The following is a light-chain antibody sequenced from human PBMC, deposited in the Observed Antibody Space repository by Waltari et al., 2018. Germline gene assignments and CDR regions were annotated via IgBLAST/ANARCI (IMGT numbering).Light chain of an antibody. V-gene: IGLV1-44*01. J-gene: IGLJ2*01. Sequence: QSVLTQPPSASRTPGQRVTIPSSGSSSNFSTYTVTWYQQLPGTAPKLLIYSNNQRPSGVHDRFSGSKSGTSASLAISGLQSEDEADYYCAAWDDSLNGPVFGGGTKLTVL. CDR1: SSNFSTYT. CDR3: AAWDDSLNGPV. CDR2: SNN.